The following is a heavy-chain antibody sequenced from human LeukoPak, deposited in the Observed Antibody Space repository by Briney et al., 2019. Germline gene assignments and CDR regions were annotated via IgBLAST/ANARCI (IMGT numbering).Heavy chain of an antibody. CDR3: ARDKSITIFGVVIRLYYYYYMDV. V-gene: IGHV3-30*01. CDR2: ISYDGSNK. D-gene: IGHD3-3*01. Sequence: GGSLRLSCAASGFTFSSYAMHWVRQAPGKGLEWVAVISYDGSNKYYADSVKGRFTISRDNSKNPLYLQMNSPSAEDTAVYYFARDKSITIFGVVIRLYYYYYMDVWGKGTTVTVSS. CDR1: GFTFSSYA. J-gene: IGHJ6*03.